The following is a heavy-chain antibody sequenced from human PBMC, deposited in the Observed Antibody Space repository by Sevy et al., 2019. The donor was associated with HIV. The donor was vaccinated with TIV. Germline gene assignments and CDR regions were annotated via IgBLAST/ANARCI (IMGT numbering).Heavy chain of an antibody. J-gene: IGHJ3*02. CDR2: IYSDGTT. D-gene: IGHD6-19*01. CDR3: ARVAAVAGTGAFDI. V-gene: IGHV3-66*01. CDR1: GFTVSSNY. Sequence: GGSLRLSCAASGFTVSSNYMSWVRQAPGKGPEWVSVIYSDGTTYYADSVKGRFTISRDNSKNTLYLQMNSLRAEDTAVYYCARVAAVAGTGAFDIWGQGTMVTVSS.